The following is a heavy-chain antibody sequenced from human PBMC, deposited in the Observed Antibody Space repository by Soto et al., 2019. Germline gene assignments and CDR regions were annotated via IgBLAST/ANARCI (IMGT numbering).Heavy chain of an antibody. CDR1: GGSFSGYY. CDR2: INHSGST. Sequence: QVQLQQWGAGLLKPSETLSLTCAVYGGSFSGYYWSWIRQPPGKGLEWIGEINHSGSTNYNPSLKSRVTLSVDTSKNQFSLKLSSVTAADTAVYYCAREGMATTAVDYWGQGTLVTVSS. D-gene: IGHD5-12*01. V-gene: IGHV4-34*01. CDR3: AREGMATTAVDY. J-gene: IGHJ4*02.